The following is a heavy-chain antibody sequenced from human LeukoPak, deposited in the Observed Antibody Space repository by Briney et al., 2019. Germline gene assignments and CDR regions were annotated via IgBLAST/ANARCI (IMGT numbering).Heavy chain of an antibody. CDR2: ISPSGGIT. J-gene: IGHJ1*01. CDR3: AKDGAWGRYKH. V-gene: IGHV3-23*01. Sequence: HPGGSLRLSCGASGFTFSSHDMNWVRQAPGKGLEWVSGISPSGGITYYTDSVKGRFTISRDNSKNTVSLQMNSLRGEDTAVYYCAKDGAWGRYKHWGQGTLVTVSS. CDR1: GFTFSSHD. D-gene: IGHD3-16*01.